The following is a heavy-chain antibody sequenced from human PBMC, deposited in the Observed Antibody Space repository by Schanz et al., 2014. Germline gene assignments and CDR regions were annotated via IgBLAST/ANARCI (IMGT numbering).Heavy chain of an antibody. J-gene: IGHJ4*02. CDR3: TKDKSQIAVAGLFDL. V-gene: IGHV3-74*01. D-gene: IGHD6-19*01. Sequence: EVQLVESGGGLVQPGGSLRLSCTASGFTFSSYSMNWVRQAPGKGLVWVARINSVGSNTDYADSVTGRFTISRDNAKNTLYLQMNTLRAEDTALYYCTKDKSQIAVAGLFDLWGQGTLVTVSS. CDR2: INSVGSNT. CDR1: GFTFSSYS.